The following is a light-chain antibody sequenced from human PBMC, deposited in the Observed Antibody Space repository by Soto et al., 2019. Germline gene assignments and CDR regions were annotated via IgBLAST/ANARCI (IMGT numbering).Light chain of an antibody. CDR2: RVS. CDR1: ESLVYTDGNTY. J-gene: IGKJ2*01. Sequence: DVVMTQSPVSLPVTLGQPASISCRSSESLVYTDGNTYLNWFHQRPGQSPRRLSYRVSNRDSGVPDSFTGSGAGTDFTLQISRGAAEGVGVYYCRQALQSPYTFGQGTKLEIK. V-gene: IGKV2-30*01. CDR3: RQALQSPYT.